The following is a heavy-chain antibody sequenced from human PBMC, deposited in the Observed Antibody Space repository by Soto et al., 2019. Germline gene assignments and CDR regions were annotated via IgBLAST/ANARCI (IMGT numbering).Heavy chain of an antibody. CDR1: GFTISDYW. CDR2: INSDGSSS. V-gene: IGHV3-74*01. D-gene: IGHD6-19*01. CDR3: ARDPAPIGWYDY. Sequence: EVQLVESGGGLVQPGGSLRLSCAASGFTISDYWMHWVRQAPGKGLVWVSRINSDGSSSSYADSVKGRFTISRDSARNTLYLQMNSLRADDTAVYYCARDPAPIGWYDYWGQGTLVTVSS. J-gene: IGHJ4*02.